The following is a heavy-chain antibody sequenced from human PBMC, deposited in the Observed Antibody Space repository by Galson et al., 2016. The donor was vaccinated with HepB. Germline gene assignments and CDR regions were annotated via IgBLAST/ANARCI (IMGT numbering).Heavy chain of an antibody. J-gene: IGHJ4*02. CDR2: ISYSGST. V-gene: IGHV4-31*03. CDR1: RGSISNGDYY. CDR3: ARDSTGPTTVTTYFDN. D-gene: IGHD4-17*01. Sequence: TLSLTCTVSRGSISNGDYYWNWVRQHPGKGLEWIGYISYSGSTYSNPSLKSRITISVDTSKNQFFLKLSSVTAADTAVYYCARDSTGPTTVTTYFDNWGQGTLVTVSS.